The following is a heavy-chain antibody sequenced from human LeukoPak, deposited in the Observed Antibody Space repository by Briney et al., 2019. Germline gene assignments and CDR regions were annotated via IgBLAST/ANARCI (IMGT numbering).Heavy chain of an antibody. CDR1: GGSLIDYY. J-gene: IGHJ4*02. V-gene: IGHV4-4*09. CDR3: ARGFEYFDF. CDR2: IYASGSV. Sequence: SEALSLTCTVSGGSLIDYYWNWIRQPPGKGLEWIGYIYASGSVNYNPSLKSRVTLSVDTPKNQFSLRLSSVPAADTAVYYCARGFEYFDFWGQGTLVTDSS.